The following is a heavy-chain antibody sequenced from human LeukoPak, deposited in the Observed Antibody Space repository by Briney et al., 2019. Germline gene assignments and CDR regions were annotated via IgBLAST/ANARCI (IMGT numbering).Heavy chain of an antibody. CDR3: VREGYCSGGSCYTNLDY. CDR2: ISRSSSYT. D-gene: IGHD2-15*01. Sequence: PGGSLTLSCAASGFTFSDYYMSWIRQALGKGREGFSYISRSSSYTKYAESVKGRFTISRDNAKNSLYLQMNSLRAEDTAVCYCVREGYCSGGSCYTNLDYWGQGTLVTVSS. CDR1: GFTFSDYY. J-gene: IGHJ4*02. V-gene: IGHV3-11*05.